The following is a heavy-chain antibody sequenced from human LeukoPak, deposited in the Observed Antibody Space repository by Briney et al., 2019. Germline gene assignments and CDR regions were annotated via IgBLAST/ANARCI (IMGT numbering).Heavy chain of an antibody. J-gene: IGHJ4*02. CDR2: ISSSSSYI. CDR3: ARDYFPGSPDPPYYFDY. V-gene: IGHV3-21*03. Sequence: GGCLRLSCAASGFTFSSYSMNWVRQAPGKGLEWVSSISSSSSYIYYADSVKGRFTISRDNAKTSLYLQMNSLRAEDTAVYYCARDYFPGSPDPPYYFDYWGQPTLVTVSS. D-gene: IGHD3-10*01. CDR1: GFTFSSYS.